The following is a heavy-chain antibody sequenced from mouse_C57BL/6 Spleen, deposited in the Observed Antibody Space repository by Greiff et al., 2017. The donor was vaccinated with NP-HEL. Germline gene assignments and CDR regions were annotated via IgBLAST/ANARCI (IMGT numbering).Heavy chain of an antibody. D-gene: IGHD2-14*01. V-gene: IGHV1-15*01. CDR2: IDPETGGT. Sequence: VQLQQSGAELVRPGASVTLSCKASGYTFTDYEMHWVKQTPVNGLEWIGAIDPETGGTAYNQKFKGKAILTADKSSSTAYIGLRSLTSEDSSVYYCTRRRYHYYAMDYWGQGTSVTVSS. CDR1: GYTFTDYE. CDR3: TRRRYHYYAMDY. J-gene: IGHJ4*01.